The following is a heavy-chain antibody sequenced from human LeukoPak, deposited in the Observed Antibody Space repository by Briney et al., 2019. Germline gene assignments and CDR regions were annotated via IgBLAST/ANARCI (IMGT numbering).Heavy chain of an antibody. CDR1: GGSISSYY. CDR2: IYYSGST. V-gene: IGHV4-59*01. CDR3: ATSMIALSPYYFDY. Sequence: SETLSLTCTVSGGSISSYYWSWIRQPPGKGLEWIGYIYYSGSTNYNPSLKSRVTISVDTSKNQFSLKLSSVTAADTAVYYCATSMIALSPYYFDYWGQGTLVTVSS. D-gene: IGHD3-22*01. J-gene: IGHJ4*02.